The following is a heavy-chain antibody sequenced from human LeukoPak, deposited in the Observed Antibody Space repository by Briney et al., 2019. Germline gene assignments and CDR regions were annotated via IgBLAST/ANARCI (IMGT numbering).Heavy chain of an antibody. D-gene: IGHD3-22*01. CDR3: AREGSSSSGTSPLAY. Sequence: GGSLRLSCAASGFTFSSYWMSWVRQAPGKGLEWVSYISSSGSTRYYADSVKGRFTISRDNAKNSQYLQMNSLRAEDTAVYYCAREGSSSSGTSPLAYWGQGTLVTVSS. V-gene: IGHV3-48*04. CDR1: GFTFSSYW. CDR2: ISSSGSTR. J-gene: IGHJ4*02.